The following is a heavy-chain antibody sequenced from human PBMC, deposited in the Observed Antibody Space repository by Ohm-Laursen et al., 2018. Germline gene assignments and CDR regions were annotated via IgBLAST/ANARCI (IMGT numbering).Heavy chain of an antibody. CDR2: ISYDGSNK. V-gene: IGHV3-30*18. J-gene: IGHJ6*02. CDR3: AKGMIVVADYYYGMDV. CDR1: GFTFSSYG. Sequence: SLRLSCTASGFTFSSYGMHWVRQAPGKGLEWVAVISYDGSNKYYADSVKGRFTISRDNSKNTLYLQMNSLRAEDTAVYYCAKGMIVVADYYYGMDVWGQGITVTVSS. D-gene: IGHD3-22*01.